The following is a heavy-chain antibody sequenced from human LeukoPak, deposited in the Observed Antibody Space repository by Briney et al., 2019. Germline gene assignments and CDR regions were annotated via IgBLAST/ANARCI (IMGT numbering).Heavy chain of an antibody. CDR2: INHSGST. Sequence: SETLSLTCAVSGDSISSGGYSWSWIRQPPGKGLEWIGEINHSGSTNYNPSLKSRVTISVDTSKNQFSLKLSSVTAADTAVYYCARRFKNRYYYDSSGYYVDWFDPWGQGTLVTVSS. CDR1: GDSISSGGYS. J-gene: IGHJ5*02. V-gene: IGHV4-34*01. CDR3: ARRFKNRYYYDSSGYYVDWFDP. D-gene: IGHD3-22*01.